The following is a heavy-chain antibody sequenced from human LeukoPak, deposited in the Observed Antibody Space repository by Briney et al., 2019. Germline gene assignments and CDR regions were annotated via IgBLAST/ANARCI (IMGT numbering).Heavy chain of an antibody. V-gene: IGHV1-8*03. CDR2: MNPNSGNT. D-gene: IGHD2-2*01. J-gene: IGHJ5*02. CDR1: GYTFTSYD. CDR3: ARGRLGYCSSTSCRRGWFDP. Sequence: GASVKVSCQASGYTFTSYDINWVRQATGQGLEWMGWMNPNSGNTGYAQKFQGRVTITRNTSISTAYMELSSLRSEDTAVYYCARGRLGYCSSTSCRRGWFDPWGQGTLVTVSS.